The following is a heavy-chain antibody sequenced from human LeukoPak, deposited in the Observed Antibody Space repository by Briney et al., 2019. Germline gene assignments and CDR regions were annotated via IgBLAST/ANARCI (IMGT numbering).Heavy chain of an antibody. J-gene: IGHJ4*02. Sequence: GASVKVSCKASRYTFSGYYMHWVRLAPGQGLEWMGWINPNSGGTNYAQKFQGSVTMTRDTSISTAYMELSRLRSDDTAVYYCARDWGCSGGSCYGTLGAWGQGTLVTVSS. V-gene: IGHV1-2*02. CDR3: ARDWGCSGGSCYGTLGA. CDR2: INPNSGGT. CDR1: RYTFSGYY. D-gene: IGHD2-15*01.